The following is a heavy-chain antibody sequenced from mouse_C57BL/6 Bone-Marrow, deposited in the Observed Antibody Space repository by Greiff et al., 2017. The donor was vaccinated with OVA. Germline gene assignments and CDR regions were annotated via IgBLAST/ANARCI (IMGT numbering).Heavy chain of an antibody. CDR1: GYTFTSYW. D-gene: IGHD2-3*01. V-gene: IGHV1-64*01. CDR2: IHPNSGST. J-gene: IGHJ3*01. Sequence: QVQLQQPGAELVKPGASVKLSKASGYTFTSYWMHWVKQRPGQGLEWIGMIHPNSGSTNYNEKFKSKATLTVDKSSSTAYMQLSSLTSEDSAVYYCAREWLLRKAYWGQGTLVTVSA. CDR3: AREWLLRKAY.